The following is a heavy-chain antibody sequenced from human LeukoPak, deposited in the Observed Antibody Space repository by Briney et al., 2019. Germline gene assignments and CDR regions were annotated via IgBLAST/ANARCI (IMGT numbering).Heavy chain of an antibody. V-gene: IGHV1-2*04. Sequence: ASVKVSCKASGYTFTGYYMHWVRQAPGQGLEWMGWINPNSGGTNYAQKFQGWVTMTRDTSISTAYMELSRLRSDDTAVYYCARAGYSSSEVDYWGQGTLVTVSS. CDR2: INPNSGGT. CDR1: GYTFTGYY. CDR3: ARAGYSSSEVDY. D-gene: IGHD6-6*01. J-gene: IGHJ4*02.